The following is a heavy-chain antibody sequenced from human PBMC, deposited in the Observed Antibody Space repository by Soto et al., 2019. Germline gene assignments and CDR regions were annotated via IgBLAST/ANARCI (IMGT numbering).Heavy chain of an antibody. V-gene: IGHV4-39*01. CDR2: IYYSGST. D-gene: IGHD6-6*01. Sequence: SETLSLTCTVSGGSISSSSYYWGWIRQPPGKGLEWIGSIYYSGSTYYNPSLKSRVTISVDTSKNQFSLKLSSVTAADTAVYYCARLLLSYSSSSNAFDIWGQGTMVTVSS. CDR3: ARLLLSYSSSSNAFDI. J-gene: IGHJ3*02. CDR1: GGSISSSSYY.